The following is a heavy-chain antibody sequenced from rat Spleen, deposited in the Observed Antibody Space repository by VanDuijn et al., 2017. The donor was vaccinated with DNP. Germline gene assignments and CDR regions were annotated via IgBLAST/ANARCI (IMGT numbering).Heavy chain of an antibody. Sequence: EVQLQESGPGLVKPSQSLSLTCSVTGYSITSSYRWNWIRKFPGNKMEWIGHISYSGTTSYHPSLKSRISITRDTSKNQFFLQLNSITTEDTATYYCARFSPSGSPHWYFDFWGPGTMVTVSS. CDR1: GYSITSSY. CDR2: ISYSGTT. D-gene: IGHD3-1*01. CDR3: ARFSPSGSPHWYFDF. J-gene: IGHJ1*01. V-gene: IGHV3-1*01.